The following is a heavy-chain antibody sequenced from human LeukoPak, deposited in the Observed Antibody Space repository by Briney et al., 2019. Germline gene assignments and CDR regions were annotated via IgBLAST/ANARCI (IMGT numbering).Heavy chain of an antibody. D-gene: IGHD3-10*01. CDR1: GFTFSSYA. V-gene: IGHV3-23*01. Sequence: GGSLRLSCAASGFTFSSYAMNWVRQAPGKGLEWVSAISGSGDSTYYADSVKGRFTISRDNSKNTLYLQMNSLRAEDTAVYYCAKGGSGSFYSHFDYWGQGTLVTVSS. J-gene: IGHJ4*02. CDR3: AKGGSGSFYSHFDY. CDR2: ISGSGDST.